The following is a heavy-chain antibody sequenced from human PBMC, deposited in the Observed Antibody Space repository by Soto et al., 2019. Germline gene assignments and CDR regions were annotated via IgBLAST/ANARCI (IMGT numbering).Heavy chain of an antibody. CDR3: ARDMEHVDIVSTIVHQYSFFGMDV. V-gene: IGHV4-31*03. Sequence: SETLSLTCTVPGGSISSGGYYWSWIRQHPGKGLEWIGYIYYSGSTYYNPSLKSRVTISVDTSKNQFSLKLSSVTAADTAVYYCARDMEHVDIVSTIVHQYSFFGMDVWGQGTTVTVSS. CDR2: IYYSGST. CDR1: GGSISSGGYY. J-gene: IGHJ6*02. D-gene: IGHD5-12*01.